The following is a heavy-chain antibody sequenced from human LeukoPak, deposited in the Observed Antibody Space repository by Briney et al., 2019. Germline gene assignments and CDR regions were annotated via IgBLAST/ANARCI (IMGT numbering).Heavy chain of an antibody. CDR1: GFTFSSYW. J-gene: IGHJ4*02. V-gene: IGHV3-7*01. Sequence: GGSLGLSCAASGFTFSSYWMSWVRQAPGKGLEWVANIKQDGSEKNYVDSVKGRFTISRDNAKNSQYLQINSLRVEDTAVYYCARSGSDFDCWGQGTLVSVSS. CDR3: ARSGSDFDC. D-gene: IGHD1-26*01. CDR2: IKQDGSEK.